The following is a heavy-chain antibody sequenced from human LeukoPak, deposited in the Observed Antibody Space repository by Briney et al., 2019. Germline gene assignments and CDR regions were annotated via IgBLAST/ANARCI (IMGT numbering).Heavy chain of an antibody. CDR2: IIPIFGTA. Sequence: SVKVSCKASGGTFSSYAISWVRQAPGQGLEWMGGIIPIFGTANYAQKFQGRVTITADKSTSTAYMELSSLRSEDTAVYYCARGYAKSIAVALRLGWFDPWGQGTLVTVSS. CDR1: GGTFSSYA. J-gene: IGHJ5*02. CDR3: ARGYAKSIAVALRLGWFDP. V-gene: IGHV1-69*06. D-gene: IGHD6-19*01.